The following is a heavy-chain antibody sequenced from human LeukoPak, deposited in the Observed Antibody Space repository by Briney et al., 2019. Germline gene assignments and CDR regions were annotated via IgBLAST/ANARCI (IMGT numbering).Heavy chain of an antibody. CDR3: AKDFYDSSGSRYDY. Sequence: GGSLRLSCAASGFAFSSYAMSWVRQAPGVGLEWVSAIDGGGGRTWHADSVRGRFTISRDNSKNTLFMQMNSLRAEDTAVYYCAKDFYDSSGSRYDYWGQGTLVTVSS. CDR2: IDGGGGRT. V-gene: IGHV3-23*01. J-gene: IGHJ4*02. D-gene: IGHD3-22*01. CDR1: GFAFSSYA.